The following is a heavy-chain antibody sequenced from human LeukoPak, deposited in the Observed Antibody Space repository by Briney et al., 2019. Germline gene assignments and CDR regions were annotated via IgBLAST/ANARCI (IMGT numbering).Heavy chain of an antibody. CDR1: GYTFTSHD. D-gene: IGHD7-27*01. Sequence: ASVKVSRKASGYTFTSHDINWVRQATGQGLEWMGWMSPNSGDTGYAQKFQGRVTMTSDSSISTAYMEPTSLRSEDTAIYYCVRTPPNWGFDYWGQGTLVTVSS. J-gene: IGHJ4*02. V-gene: IGHV1-8*01. CDR2: MSPNSGDT. CDR3: VRTPPNWGFDY.